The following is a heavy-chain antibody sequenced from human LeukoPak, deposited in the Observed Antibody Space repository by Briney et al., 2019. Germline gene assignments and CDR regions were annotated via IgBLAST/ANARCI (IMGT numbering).Heavy chain of an antibody. CDR2: IYSGGGT. CDR1: GFTVSSNY. Sequence: GGSLRLSCAASGFTVSSNYMSWVRPAPGKGLEWVAVIYSGGGTNHADSVKGRFTISRDISKNTLYLQMNSLRAEDTAVYFCAGGTISPRYYFDYWGQGTLVTVSS. V-gene: IGHV3-66*02. D-gene: IGHD3-3*01. J-gene: IGHJ4*02. CDR3: AGGTISPRYYFDY.